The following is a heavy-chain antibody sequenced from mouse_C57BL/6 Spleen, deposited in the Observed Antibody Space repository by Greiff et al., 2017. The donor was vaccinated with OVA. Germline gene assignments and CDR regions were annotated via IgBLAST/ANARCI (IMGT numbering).Heavy chain of an antibody. Sequence: EVQLQQSGPVLARPGASVKMSCKTSGYTFTSYWMHWVKQRPGQGLEWIGAIYPGNSDTSYNQKFKGKAKLTAVPSASTAYMELSSLTDEDSAVYYCTGEPPITTVGAPFGCWGQGTTLSVSS. CDR2: IYPGNSDT. CDR3: TGEPPITTVGAPFGC. D-gene: IGHD1-1*01. V-gene: IGHV1-5*01. J-gene: IGHJ2*01. CDR1: GYTFTSYW.